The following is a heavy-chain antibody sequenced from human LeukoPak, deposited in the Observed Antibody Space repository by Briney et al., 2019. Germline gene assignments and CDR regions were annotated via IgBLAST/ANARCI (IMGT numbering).Heavy chain of an antibody. CDR1: GYTFNTYG. V-gene: IGHV1-18*01. CDR3: ARDLTDHYYGRDYYYYMDV. D-gene: IGHD3-10*01. Sequence: ASVKVSCKASGYTFNTYGITWVRQAPGQGLEWMGWISGYNGKTKYAQKLQDRVTMTTDTSTTTAYMELSSLRSEDTAVYYCARDLTDHYYGRDYYYYMDVWGKGTTVTISS. CDR2: ISGYNGKT. J-gene: IGHJ6*03.